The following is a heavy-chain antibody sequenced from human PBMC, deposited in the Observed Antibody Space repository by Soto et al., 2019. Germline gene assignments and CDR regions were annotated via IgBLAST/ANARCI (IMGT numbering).Heavy chain of an antibody. J-gene: IGHJ6*02. D-gene: IGHD5-12*01. CDR1: GGSITSGVYS. V-gene: IGHV4-30-2*01. CDR2: MFHSGST. Sequence: QLQLQESGSGLVKPSQTLSLTCAVSGGSITSGVYSWSWSRQPPGEGLEWIGCMFHSGSTYYNPSLESRVTMSLDRSKNQFSLRLSSVTAADTAVYYCARGRVATIGGRQYYSYYGMDVWGQGTTVTVSS. CDR3: ARGRVATIGGRQYYSYYGMDV.